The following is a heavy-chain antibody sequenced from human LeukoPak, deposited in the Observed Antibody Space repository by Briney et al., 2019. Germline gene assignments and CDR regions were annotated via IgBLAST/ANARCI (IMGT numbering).Heavy chain of an antibody. D-gene: IGHD3-9*01. CDR2: INHSGST. V-gene: IGHV4-34*01. CDR3: ARGALVGPIYASLTILTGRMGWFDP. Sequence: SETLSLTCTVSGGSIRTYYWSWIRQPPGKGLEWIGEINHSGSTNYNPSLKSRVTISVDTSKNQFSLKLSSVTAADTAVYYCARGALVGPIYASLTILTGRMGWFDPWGQGTLVTVSS. J-gene: IGHJ5*02. CDR1: GGSIRTYY.